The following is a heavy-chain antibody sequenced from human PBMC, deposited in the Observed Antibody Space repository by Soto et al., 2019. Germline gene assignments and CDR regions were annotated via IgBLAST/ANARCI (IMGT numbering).Heavy chain of an antibody. CDR1: GVHFSNYA. CDR2: IIPNVRTA. Sequence: SMNGSFKASGVHFSNYAISWVPPAPGQGHEWMGGIIPNVRTASYTQEFQGRVTITADESTRTAYMEMSSLRSEDTAVYYCASPPEYGGNTFDDWGEGTL. V-gene: IGHV1-69*13. D-gene: IGHD2-15*01. CDR3: ASPPEYGGNTFDD. J-gene: IGHJ4*01.